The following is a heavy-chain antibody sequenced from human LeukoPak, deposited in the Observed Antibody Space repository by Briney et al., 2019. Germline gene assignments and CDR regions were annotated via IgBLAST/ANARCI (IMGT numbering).Heavy chain of an antibody. CDR3: ASGYHYYYYYMDV. CDR1: GYTFTSYD. Sequence: ASVKVSCKASGYTFTSYDINWVRQAPGQGLEWMGIINPSGGSTSYAQKFQGRVTMTRDMSTSTVYMELSSLRSEDTAVYYCASGYHYYYYYMDVWGKGTTVTVSS. J-gene: IGHJ6*03. D-gene: IGHD3-22*01. CDR2: INPSGGST. V-gene: IGHV1-46*01.